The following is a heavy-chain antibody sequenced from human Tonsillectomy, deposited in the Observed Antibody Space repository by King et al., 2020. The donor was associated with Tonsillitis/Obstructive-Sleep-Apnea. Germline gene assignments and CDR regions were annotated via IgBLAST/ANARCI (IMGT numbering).Heavy chain of an antibody. V-gene: IGHV3-15*01. CDR2: IKTKTDEGTT. D-gene: IGHD5-24*01. Sequence: VQLVESGGGLVEPGGSLRLSCAASAFTFTNAWMSWVRQAPGKGLEWVGRIKTKTDEGTTDYAAPVKGRFTISRDDSKNTLYLQMNSLKTEDTGVYYWIPRVGGRHKWFDPWGQGTLVTVSS. CDR1: AFTFTNAW. J-gene: IGHJ5*02. CDR3: IPRVGGRHKWFDP.